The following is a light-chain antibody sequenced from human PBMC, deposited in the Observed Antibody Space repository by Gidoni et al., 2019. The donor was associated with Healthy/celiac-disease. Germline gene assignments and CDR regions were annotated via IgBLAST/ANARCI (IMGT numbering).Light chain of an antibody. J-gene: IGKJ3*01. Sequence: SGVPSRFSAGGSGTDFTLTISSLQPEDFATYYFQQSYYTPRFTFGPGTKVEIK. V-gene: IGKV1-39*01. CDR3: QQSYYTPRFT.